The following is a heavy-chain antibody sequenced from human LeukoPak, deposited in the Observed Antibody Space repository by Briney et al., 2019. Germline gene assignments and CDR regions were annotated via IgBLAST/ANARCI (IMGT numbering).Heavy chain of an antibody. CDR1: RDSVSSSNTA. Sequence: SQTPSLTCAISRDSVSSSNTAWNWIRQSPSRGLEWLGRTYYRSKWYNDYAISVKSRITINPDTSKNQFSLQLNSVTPEDTAVYYCAREGRDAFDIWGQGTMVIVSS. CDR3: AREGRDAFDI. V-gene: IGHV6-1*01. CDR2: TYYRSKWYN. J-gene: IGHJ3*02.